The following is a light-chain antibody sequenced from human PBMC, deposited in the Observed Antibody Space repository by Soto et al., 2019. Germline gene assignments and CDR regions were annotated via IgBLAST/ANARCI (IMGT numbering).Light chain of an antibody. J-gene: IGLJ2*01. CDR3: AAWDDSLSGAHVV. V-gene: IGLV1-47*02. Sequence: QSVLTQPPSASGTPGQRVTISCSGSSSNIGSNYVYWYQQLPGTAPQLLIYSNNQRPSGVPDRFSGSKSGTSASLAISGLRSEDEADYYCAAWDDSLSGAHVVFGGGTQLTVL. CDR1: SSNIGSNY. CDR2: SNN.